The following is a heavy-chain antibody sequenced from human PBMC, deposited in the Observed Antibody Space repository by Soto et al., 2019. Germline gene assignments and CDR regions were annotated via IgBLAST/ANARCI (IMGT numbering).Heavy chain of an antibody. D-gene: IGHD6-19*01. Sequence: VQLLESGGGVVQPGTSLRLSCSASGFTFSDYAMHCFRPAPGKGLGWVAVASHDGRNTPYAASVKGRFTISRDSSTNTVSLEMTSLRAEDTAVYYCAKGGRQCLVTYDFNYWGQGALVTVSS. CDR3: AKGGRQCLVTYDFNY. J-gene: IGHJ4*02. CDR2: ASHDGRNT. V-gene: IGHV3-30*18. CDR1: GFTFSDYA.